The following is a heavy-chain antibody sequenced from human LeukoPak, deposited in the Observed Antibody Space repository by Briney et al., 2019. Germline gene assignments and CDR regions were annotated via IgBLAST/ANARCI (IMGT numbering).Heavy chain of an antibody. CDR3: ARTSVEVGQNYYGMDV. V-gene: IGHV1-2*02. J-gene: IGHJ6*02. D-gene: IGHD3-22*01. Sequence: GASVTVSCKASGYTFTGYYMHWVRQAPGQGLEYMGWINPNSGGTKSAQKFQGRVTMTRNTSISTGYMELSGPASDDAAVYYCARTSVEVGQNYYGMDVWGQGTTVTVSS. CDR1: GYTFTGYY. CDR2: INPNSGGT.